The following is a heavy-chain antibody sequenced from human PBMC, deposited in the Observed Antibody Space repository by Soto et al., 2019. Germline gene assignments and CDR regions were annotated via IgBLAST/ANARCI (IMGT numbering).Heavy chain of an antibody. CDR1: GYTFTSYD. V-gene: IGHV1-8*01. CDR2: MNPNSGNT. CDR3: ARVCYGFCSSGKWFGP. Sequence: ASVKVSCKASGYTFTSYDINWVRQATGQGLEWMGWMNPNSGNTGYAQKFQGRVTMTRNTSISTAYMELSSLRSEDTAVYYCARVCYGFCSSGKWFGPRGQGTLVTVSS. J-gene: IGHJ5*02. D-gene: IGHD6-6*01.